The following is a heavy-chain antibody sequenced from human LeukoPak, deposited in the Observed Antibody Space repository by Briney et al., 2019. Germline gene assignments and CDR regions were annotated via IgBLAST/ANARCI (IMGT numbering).Heavy chain of an antibody. Sequence: ASVKVSCKGSGCTFISYNMHWVRQAPGQGLEWMGIINPSGGSTSYAQKFQGRVTMTRDTSTSTVYMELSSLRSEDTAVYYCATNVGSSGMDVWGQGTTVTVSS. CDR1: GCTFISYN. V-gene: IGHV1-46*01. CDR3: ATNVGSSGMDV. J-gene: IGHJ6*02. CDR2: INPSGGST.